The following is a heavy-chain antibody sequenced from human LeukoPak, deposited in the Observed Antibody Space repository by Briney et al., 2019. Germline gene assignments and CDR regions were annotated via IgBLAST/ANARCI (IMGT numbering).Heavy chain of an antibody. D-gene: IGHD2-2*01. Sequence: PSETLSLTCTVSGGSISSSRYYWGWIRQPPGKGLEWYGIIYYSGSTYYNPTLKSRLNIPVDTSKNQFSLKMSSVTATDTAVYYCARRGYCSSTSCYEYWFDPWGQGTLVTVSS. J-gene: IGHJ5*02. CDR2: IYYSGST. V-gene: IGHV4-39*01. CDR3: ARRGYCSSTSCYEYWFDP. CDR1: GGSISSSRYY.